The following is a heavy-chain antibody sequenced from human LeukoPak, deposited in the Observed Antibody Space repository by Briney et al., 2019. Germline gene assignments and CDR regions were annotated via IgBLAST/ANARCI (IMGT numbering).Heavy chain of an antibody. CDR2: ISSSSSYI. D-gene: IGHD5-18*01. CDR1: GFTFSSYT. V-gene: IGHV3-21*01. J-gene: IGHJ4*02. Sequence: GGSLRLSCAASGFTFSSYTVNWIRQAPGKGLEWVSSISSSSSYIYYADSVKGRFTISRDNAKNSLYLQMNSLRAEDTAVYYCAAERIQPWSRKFDYWGQGTLFTVSS. CDR3: AAERIQPWSRKFDY.